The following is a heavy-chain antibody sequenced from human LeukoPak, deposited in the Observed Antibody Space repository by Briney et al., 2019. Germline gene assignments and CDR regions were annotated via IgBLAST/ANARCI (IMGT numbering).Heavy chain of an antibody. CDR1: GFTFSSYA. J-gene: IGHJ6*03. V-gene: IGHV3-23*01. CDR2: ISGSGGST. D-gene: IGHD2-2*01. Sequence: GGSLRLSCAASGFTFSSYAMSWVRQAPGKGLEWVSAISGSGGSTYYVDSVKGRFTISRDNSKNTLYLQMNSLRAEDTAVYYCWMSSSATYYYYYMDVWGKGTTVTVSS. CDR3: WMSSSATYYYYYMDV.